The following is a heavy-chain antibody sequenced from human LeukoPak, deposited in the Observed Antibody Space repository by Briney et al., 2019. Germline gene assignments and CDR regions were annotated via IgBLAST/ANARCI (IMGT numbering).Heavy chain of an antibody. J-gene: IGHJ4*02. CDR3: ARDRGSLATMLDY. CDR2: IYYSGST. V-gene: IGHV4-31*03. Sequence: SETLSLTCTVSGGSISSGGYYWSWIRQHPGKGLEWIGYIYYSGSTYYNPSLKSRVTISVDTSKNQLSLKLSSVTAADTAVYYCARDRGSLATMLDYWGQGTLVTVSS. CDR1: GGSISSGGYY. D-gene: IGHD5-12*01.